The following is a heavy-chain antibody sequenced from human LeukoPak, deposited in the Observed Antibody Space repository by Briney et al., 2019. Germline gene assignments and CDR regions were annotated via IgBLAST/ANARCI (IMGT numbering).Heavy chain of an antibody. CDR2: ISYDGSNK. CDR3: TLIQGWGSGSYYRDF. J-gene: IGHJ4*02. D-gene: IGHD3-10*01. V-gene: IGHV3-30*03. CDR1: GFTFSSYG. Sequence: PGGSLRLSCAASGFTFSSYGMHWVRQAPGKGLEWVAVISYDGSNKYYADSVKGRFTISRDNSKNTLYLQMNSLKTEDTAVYYCTLIQGWGSGSYYRDFWGQGTLVTVSS.